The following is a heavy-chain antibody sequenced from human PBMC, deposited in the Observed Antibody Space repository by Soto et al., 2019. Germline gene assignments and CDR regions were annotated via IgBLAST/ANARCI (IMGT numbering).Heavy chain of an antibody. V-gene: IGHV3-48*01. J-gene: IGHJ6*03. CDR1: GFILSDCA. CDR3: ARDLSWGSNWYYYMDV. D-gene: IGHD7-27*01. CDR2: ISSSSSVI. Sequence: EVQLVESGGGLVQPGGSLRLSCATSGFILSDCAMNWVRQAPGKGLEWVSYISSSSSVIEYADSVKGRFTVSRDNARNSRYRQMNSLRAEDTAVYYCARDLSWGSNWYYYMDVWGKGTTVTVSS.